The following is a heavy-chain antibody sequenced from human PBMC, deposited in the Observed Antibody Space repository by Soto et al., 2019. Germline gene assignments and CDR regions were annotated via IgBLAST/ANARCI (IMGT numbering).Heavy chain of an antibody. V-gene: IGHV5-51*01. D-gene: IGHD3-16*01. Sequence: GESLKISCKGSGFIFADFWIGWVRQMPGQGLEWMGIIFPDDSDTRYSPSFQGHVTISVDKSISTAYVQWSSLKASDSAIYYCFRGGVTSRTFDYWGQGTLVTVSS. CDR3: FRGGVTSRTFDY. CDR2: IFPDDSDT. CDR1: GFIFADFW. J-gene: IGHJ4*02.